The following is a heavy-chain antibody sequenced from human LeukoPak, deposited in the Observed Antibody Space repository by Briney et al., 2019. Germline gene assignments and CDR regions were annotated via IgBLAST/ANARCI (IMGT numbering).Heavy chain of an antibody. Sequence: PGGSLRLSCAASGFTFSSYAMHWVRQAPGKGLEWVAVISYDGSNKYYADSVKGRFTISRDNSKNTLYLQMNSLRAEDTAVYYCARDLGTPAASDLDAFDIWGQGTMVTVSS. CDR1: GFTFSSYA. D-gene: IGHD2-2*01. V-gene: IGHV3-30-3*01. CDR2: ISYDGSNK. CDR3: ARDLGTPAASDLDAFDI. J-gene: IGHJ3*02.